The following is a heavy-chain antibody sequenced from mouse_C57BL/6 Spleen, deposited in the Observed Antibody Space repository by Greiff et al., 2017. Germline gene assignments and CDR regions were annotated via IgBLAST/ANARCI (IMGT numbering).Heavy chain of an antibody. CDR3: ERGGVYGEFAD. CDR1: GFTFSSYG. V-gene: IGHV5-6*01. CDR2: ISSGGSYT. J-gene: IGHJ3*01. Sequence: EVKLMESVGDLVKPGGSLKLSCAASGFTFSSYGMSWVRQTPDKRLEWVATISSGGSYTYYPDSVKGRFTISRDNAKNTLYLQMSRVKSEETAMYYCERGGVYGEFADWGQGTLVTVSA. D-gene: IGHD1-1*01.